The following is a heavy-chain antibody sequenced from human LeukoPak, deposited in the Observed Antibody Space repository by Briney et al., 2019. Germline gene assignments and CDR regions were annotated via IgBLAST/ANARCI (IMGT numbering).Heavy chain of an antibody. Sequence: PGGSLRLSCAASGFTFSSFAMSWVRQAPGKGLEWVSSISGSGGSTYYADSVKGRFTISRDNSKNTLYLQMNSLRAEDTAVYYCAKDQGSGLYYYYYYGMDVWGQGTTVTVSS. CDR2: ISGSGGST. CDR1: GFTFSSFA. J-gene: IGHJ6*02. D-gene: IGHD6-19*01. CDR3: AKDQGSGLYYYYYYGMDV. V-gene: IGHV3-23*01.